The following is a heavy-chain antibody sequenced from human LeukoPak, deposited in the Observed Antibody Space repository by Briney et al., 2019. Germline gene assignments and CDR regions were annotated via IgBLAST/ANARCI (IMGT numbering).Heavy chain of an antibody. CDR1: GYTFTTYD. D-gene: IGHD3-3*01. CDR3: ARVFGGREIGF. Sequence: ASVKVSCKASGYTFTTYDINWVRQATGQGLERMGRMNPKTGDTAFAQKFQGRVTMTRNTSIDTAYMELTSLRSQDTAMYYCARVFGGREIGFWGQGTQVTVSS. CDR2: MNPKTGDT. J-gene: IGHJ4*02. V-gene: IGHV1-8*01.